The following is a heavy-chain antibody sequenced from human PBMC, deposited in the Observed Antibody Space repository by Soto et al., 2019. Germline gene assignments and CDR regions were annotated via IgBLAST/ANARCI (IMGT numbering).Heavy chain of an antibody. CDR1: GGSFSGYY. J-gene: IGHJ4*02. V-gene: IGHV4-34*01. Sequence: PSETLSLTCAVYGGSFSGYYWSWIRQPPGKGLEWIGEINHSGSTNYNPSLKSRVTISVDTSKNQFSLKLSSVTAADTAVYYCARGSSIVGATSGFDYWGQGTLVTVS. D-gene: IGHD1-26*01. CDR2: INHSGST. CDR3: ARGSSIVGATSGFDY.